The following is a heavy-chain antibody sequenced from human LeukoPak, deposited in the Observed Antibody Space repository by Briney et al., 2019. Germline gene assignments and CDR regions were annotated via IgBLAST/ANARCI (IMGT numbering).Heavy chain of an antibody. CDR1: GYTFTGYY. CDR3: CIMVRGANLLDY. CDR2: INPNSGGT. V-gene: IGHV1-2*06. D-gene: IGHD3-10*01. J-gene: IGHJ4*02. Sequence: ASVKVSCKVSGYTFTGYYMHWVRQAPGQGLGWMGRINPNSGGTNYAQKFQGRVTMTRDTSISTAYVELSRLRSDDTAVYYCCIMVRGANLLDYWGQGTLVTVSS.